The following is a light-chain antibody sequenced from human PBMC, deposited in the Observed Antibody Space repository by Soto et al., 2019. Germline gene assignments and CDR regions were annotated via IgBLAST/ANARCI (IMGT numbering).Light chain of an antibody. CDR1: SSNIGAGYD. Sequence: QSVLTQPPSVSGAPGRRVTISCTGSSSNIGAGYDVHWYQQVPGTAPKLLIYSDTGRPSGVPDRFSGSRSATSASLAITGLQAEDEADYYCQSYDRSLSGVIFGGGTKVTVL. V-gene: IGLV1-40*01. CDR2: SDT. CDR3: QSYDRSLSGVI. J-gene: IGLJ2*01.